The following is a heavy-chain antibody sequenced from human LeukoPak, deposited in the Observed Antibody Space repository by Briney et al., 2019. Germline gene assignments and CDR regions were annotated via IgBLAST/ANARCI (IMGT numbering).Heavy chain of an antibody. CDR1: GGSFSGYY. CDR3: ASSRGYGSGSYSDY. CDR2: INHSGST. V-gene: IGHV4-34*01. Sequence: PSETLSLTCAVYGGSFSGYYWSWIRQPPGKGLEWIGEINHSGSTNYNPSLKSRVTISVDTSKNQFSLKLSSVTAADTAVYYCASSRGYGSGSYSDYWGQGTPVTVSS. D-gene: IGHD3-10*01. J-gene: IGHJ4*02.